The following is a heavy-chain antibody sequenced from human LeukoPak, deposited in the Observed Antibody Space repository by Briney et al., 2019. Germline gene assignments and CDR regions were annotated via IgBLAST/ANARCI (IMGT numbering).Heavy chain of an antibody. CDR1: GGSISSYY. Sequence: PSETLSLTCTVSGGSISSYYWSWIRQPPGKGLEWIGNIYSNGSTNYNPSLKSRVTISLDTPKNQFSLKLSSVTAADTAVYYCASMDSGYDKAGFDYWGQGTLVTVSS. CDR3: ASMDSGYDKAGFDY. J-gene: IGHJ4*02. V-gene: IGHV4-59*01. CDR2: IYSNGST. D-gene: IGHD5-12*01.